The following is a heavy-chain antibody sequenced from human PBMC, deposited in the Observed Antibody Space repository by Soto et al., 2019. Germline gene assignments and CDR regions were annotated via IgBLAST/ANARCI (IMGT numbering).Heavy chain of an antibody. J-gene: IGHJ6*02. V-gene: IGHV4-38-2*01. CDR1: GHSISSGFYY. CDR3: PSSSLYGMDV. CDR2: IYHSGST. Sequence: PSETLSLTCAVSGHSISSGFYYWGWVRQPPGKGLEWIGSIYHSGSTYYNPSLKSRLTISIDTSKNQFSLKLGSVTAADTAVYYCPSSSLYGMDVWGQGTTVTVSS.